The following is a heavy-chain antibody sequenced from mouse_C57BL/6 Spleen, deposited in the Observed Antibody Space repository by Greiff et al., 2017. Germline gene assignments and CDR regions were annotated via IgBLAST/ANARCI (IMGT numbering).Heavy chain of an antibody. Sequence: EVQLVESGPGLVKPSQSLSLTCSVTGYSITSGYYWNWIRQFPGNKLEWMGYISYDGSNNYNPSLKNRISITRDTSKNQFFLKLNSVTTEDTATYYCARRREGNYGLDYWGQGTTLTVSS. D-gene: IGHD1-1*02. CDR2: ISYDGSN. J-gene: IGHJ2*01. CDR3: ARRREGNYGLDY. CDR1: GYSITSGYY. V-gene: IGHV3-6*01.